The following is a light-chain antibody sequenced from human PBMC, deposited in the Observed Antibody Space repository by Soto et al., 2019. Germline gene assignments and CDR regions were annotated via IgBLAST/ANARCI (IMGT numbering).Light chain of an antibody. Sequence: QSVLTQPASVSGSPGQSITISCTGTSSYVGGYNYVSWYQHHPGKAPKLIIYDVTNRPSGVSNPFSGSKSGNTASLTISGLQPEDEADYYCSSYTTSNTRQIVFGTGTKLTV. CDR1: SSYVGGYNY. J-gene: IGLJ1*01. CDR3: SSYTTSNTRQIV. CDR2: DVT. V-gene: IGLV2-14*03.